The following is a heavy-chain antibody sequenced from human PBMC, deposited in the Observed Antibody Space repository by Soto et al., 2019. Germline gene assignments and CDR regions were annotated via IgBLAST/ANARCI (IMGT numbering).Heavy chain of an antibody. J-gene: IGHJ6*02. V-gene: IGHV4-34*01. Sequence: PSETLSLTCAVYGGSFSGYYWSWIRQPPGKGLEWIGEINHSGSTNYNPSLKSRVTISVDTSKNQFSLKLSSVTAADTAVYYCARWLYEGPDYGMDVWGQGTTVTVSS. CDR1: GGSFSGYY. D-gene: IGHD3-22*01. CDR3: ARWLYEGPDYGMDV. CDR2: INHSGST.